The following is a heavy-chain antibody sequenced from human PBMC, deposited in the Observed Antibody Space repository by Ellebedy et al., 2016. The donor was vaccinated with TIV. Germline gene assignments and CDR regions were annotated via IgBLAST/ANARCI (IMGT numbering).Heavy chain of an antibody. CDR1: GFTFSSYG. V-gene: IGHV3-23*01. D-gene: IGHD4-23*01. Sequence: GASLKISCAASGFTFSSYGIHWVRQAPGKGLEWVPAISGSGGSTYYADSVKGRFTISRDNSKNTLYLQMNSLRAEDTAVYYCAKYPMTVVTPGDAFDIWGQGTMVTVSS. J-gene: IGHJ3*02. CDR3: AKYPMTVVTPGDAFDI. CDR2: ISGSGGST.